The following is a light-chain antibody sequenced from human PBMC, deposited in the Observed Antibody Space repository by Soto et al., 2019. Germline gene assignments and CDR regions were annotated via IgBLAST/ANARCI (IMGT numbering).Light chain of an antibody. CDR3: SSYAGSNWV. CDR2: EGT. J-gene: IGLJ3*02. CDR1: STDIGSFDL. Sequence: QSALTQPASVSGSPRQSITISCTGTSTDIGSFDLVSWYQHHPGKAPKLLIYEGTKRPSGVSDRFSGSKSGNTASLTVSGLQAEDEADYYCSSYAGSNWVFGGGTKVTVL. V-gene: IGLV2-14*02.